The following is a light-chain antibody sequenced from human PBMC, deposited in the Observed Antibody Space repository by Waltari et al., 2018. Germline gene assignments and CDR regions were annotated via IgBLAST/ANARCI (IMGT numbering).Light chain of an antibody. CDR3: SSYTTTSTYV. V-gene: IGLV2-14*03. CDR2: DVN. J-gene: IGLJ1*01. Sequence: QSALTQPASVSGSPGQSITISCAGTSSDVGAYNDVAWYQQHSGKATKLIISDVNNLTSGAYNRFSCYKSGNTASLFTSGLQADDEADYYCSSYTTTSTYVFGTGTTVSVL. CDR1: SSDVGAYND.